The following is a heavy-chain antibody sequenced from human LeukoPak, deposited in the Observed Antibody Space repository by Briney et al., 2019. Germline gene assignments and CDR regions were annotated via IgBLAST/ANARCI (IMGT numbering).Heavy chain of an antibody. Sequence: GGSLRLSCAASGFTFSSYGMHWVRQAPGKGLEWVAFIRYDGSNKYYADSVKGRFTISRDNSKNTLYLQMNSLRAEDTAVYYCAKAIRVAAAGPGPRNYMDVWGKGTTVTISS. V-gene: IGHV3-30*02. CDR1: GFTFSSYG. CDR3: AKAIRVAAAGPGPRNYMDV. CDR2: IRYDGSNK. J-gene: IGHJ6*03. D-gene: IGHD6-13*01.